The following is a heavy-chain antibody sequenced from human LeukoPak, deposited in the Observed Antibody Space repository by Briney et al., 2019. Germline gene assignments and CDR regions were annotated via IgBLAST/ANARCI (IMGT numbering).Heavy chain of an antibody. J-gene: IGHJ2*01. Sequence: PSETLSLTCAVYGGSFSGYYWSWIRQPPGKGLEWIGYIYYSGSTNYNPSLKSRVTISVDTSKNQFSLRLSSVTAADTAVYYCARSLHRDGYNYGAAWYFDLWGRGTLVTVSS. CDR2: IYYSGST. CDR1: GGSFSGYY. D-gene: IGHD5-12*01. V-gene: IGHV4-59*08. CDR3: ARSLHRDGYNYGAAWYFDL.